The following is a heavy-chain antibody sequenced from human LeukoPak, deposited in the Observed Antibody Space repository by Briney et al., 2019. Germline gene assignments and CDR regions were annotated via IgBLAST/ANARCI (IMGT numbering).Heavy chain of an antibody. CDR3: ARDTTTNGGFDY. J-gene: IGHJ4*02. D-gene: IGHD1-1*01. CDR2: INPSGGST. V-gene: IGHV1-46*01. Sequence: ASVKVSCKASGYTFTGYYMHWVRQAPGQGLEWMGIINPSGGSTSYAQKFQGRVTMTRDTSTSTVYMELSSLRSEDTAVYYCARDTTTNGGFDYWGQGTLVTVSS. CDR1: GYTFTGYY.